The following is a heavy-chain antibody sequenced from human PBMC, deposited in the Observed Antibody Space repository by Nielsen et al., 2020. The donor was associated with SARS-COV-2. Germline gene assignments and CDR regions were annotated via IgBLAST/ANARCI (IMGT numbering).Heavy chain of an antibody. V-gene: IGHV4-39*01. CDR3: ATAGYFSFRNQDNWFDP. CDR2: IYYAGTT. CDR1: GGSIDSSSYY. D-gene: IGHD1-14*01. J-gene: IGHJ5*02. Sequence: PSETLSLTCTVSGGSIDSSSYYWGWIRQPPGKGLEWIGTIYYAGTTYYNPSLKSRVTISVDTSKNQLSLKLSSVTAADTAVYYCATAGYFSFRNQDNWFDPWGQGTLVTVSS.